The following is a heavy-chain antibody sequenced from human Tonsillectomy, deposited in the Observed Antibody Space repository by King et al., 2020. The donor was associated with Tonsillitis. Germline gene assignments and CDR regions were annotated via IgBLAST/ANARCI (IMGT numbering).Heavy chain of an antibody. D-gene: IGHD6-13*01. J-gene: IGHJ4*02. CDR1: GGSISSYY. CDR2: IYYSGST. Sequence: VQLQESGPGLVKPSETLSLTCTVSGGSISSYYWSWIRQPPGKGLEWIGYIYYSGSTNYNPSLKSRVTISVDTSKNQFSLKLSSVTAAETAVYYFARIAAAGNVDYWCQGTLVTVSS. V-gene: IGHV4-59*08. CDR3: ARIAAAGNVDY.